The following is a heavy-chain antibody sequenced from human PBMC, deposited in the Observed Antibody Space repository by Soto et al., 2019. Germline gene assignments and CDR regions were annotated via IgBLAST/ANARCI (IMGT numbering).Heavy chain of an antibody. CDR2: ISSSSSTI. CDR1: GFTFSSYS. V-gene: IGHV3-48*02. CDR3: ARDPIVVVPAASYYYYGMDV. Sequence: EVQVLESGGDLVQPGGSLRLSCTASGFTFSSYSMNWVRQAPGKGLEWVSYISSSSSTIYYADSVKGRFTISRDNAKNSLYLQMNSLRDEDTAVYYCARDPIVVVPAASYYYYGMDVWGQGTTVTVSS. D-gene: IGHD2-2*01. J-gene: IGHJ6*02.